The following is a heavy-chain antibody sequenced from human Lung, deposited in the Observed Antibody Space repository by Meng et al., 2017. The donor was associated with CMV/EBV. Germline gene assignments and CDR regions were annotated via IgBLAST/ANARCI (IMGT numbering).Heavy chain of an antibody. CDR3: ARGGDIVVVPAAIPWHY. CDR1: GYTFTSYY. CDR2: INPSGGST. Sequence: GESLKVSCKASGYTFTSYYMHWVRQAPGQGLEWMGIINPSGGSTSYAQKFQGRVTMTRDTSTSTVYMELSSLRSEDTAVYYCARGGDIVVVPAAIPWHYWGQGXLVTVSS. J-gene: IGHJ4*02. V-gene: IGHV1-46*01. D-gene: IGHD2-2*02.